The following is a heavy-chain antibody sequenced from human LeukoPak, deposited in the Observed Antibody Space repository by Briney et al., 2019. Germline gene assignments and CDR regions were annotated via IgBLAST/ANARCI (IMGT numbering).Heavy chain of an antibody. CDR2: IYYSGST. CDR1: GGSISSSSYY. Sequence: SETLSLTCTVSGGSISSSSYYWSWIRQPPGKGLEWIGYIYYSGSTNYNPSLKSRVTISVDTSKNQFSLKLSSVTAADTAVYYWARAPYYYYYMDVWGKGTTVTISS. J-gene: IGHJ6*03. CDR3: ARAPYYYYYMDV. V-gene: IGHV4-61*01.